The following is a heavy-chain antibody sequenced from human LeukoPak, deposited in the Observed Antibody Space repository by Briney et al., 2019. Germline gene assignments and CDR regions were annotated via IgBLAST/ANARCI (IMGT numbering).Heavy chain of an antibody. V-gene: IGHV4-34*01. J-gene: IGHJ6*03. Sequence: SETLSLTCAVYGGSFSGYYWSWIRQPPGKGLEWIGEINHSGSTNYNPSLKSRVTISVDTSKNQFSLKLSSVTAADTAVYYCARREGSGSYYNDWFLGEKKRHTRYYMDVWGKGTTVTISS. D-gene: IGHD3-10*01. CDR1: GGSFSGYY. CDR3: ARREGSGSYYNDWFLGEKKRHTRYYMDV. CDR2: INHSGST.